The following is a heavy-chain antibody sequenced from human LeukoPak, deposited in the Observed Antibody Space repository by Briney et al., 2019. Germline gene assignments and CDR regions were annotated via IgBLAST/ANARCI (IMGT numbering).Heavy chain of an antibody. Sequence: GASVKISCKASGNTFTTYEINWVRQATGQGLDWMGWMNPNSGNAGYAQKFQRRVTMTRNTSISTAYMELNSLRSEDTAMYYCTRWYYDILTGYYSRFDSWGQGTLVTVSS. CDR1: GNTFTTYE. D-gene: IGHD3-9*01. J-gene: IGHJ4*02. CDR3: TRWYYDILTGYYSRFDS. CDR2: MNPNSGNA. V-gene: IGHV1-8*01.